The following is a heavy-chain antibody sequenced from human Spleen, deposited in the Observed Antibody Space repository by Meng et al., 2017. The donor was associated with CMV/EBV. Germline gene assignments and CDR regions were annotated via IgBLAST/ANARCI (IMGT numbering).Heavy chain of an antibody. D-gene: IGHD3-10*01. CDR2: LNPNSGAT. J-gene: IGHJ6*02. Sequence: ASVKVSCKASGYTFTGYYIHWVRQAPGQGLEWMGWLNPNSGATNYAQKFQGRVTLTRDTSISTAYMELSRLRSDDTAVYYCARSHVPGSPGDLGGMDVWGQGTTVTVSS. CDR3: ARSHVPGSPGDLGGMDV. V-gene: IGHV1-2*02. CDR1: GYTFTGYY.